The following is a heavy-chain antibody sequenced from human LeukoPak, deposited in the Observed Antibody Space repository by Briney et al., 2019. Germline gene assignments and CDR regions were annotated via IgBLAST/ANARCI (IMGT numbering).Heavy chain of an antibody. CDR1: GGSISSGGYY. D-gene: IGHD2-15*01. CDR2: MYYSGST. Sequence: SQTLSLTCTVSGGSISSGGYYWSWIRQHPGKGLEWIGYMYYSGSTYYNPSLKSRVTISVDTSKNQFSLKLSSVTAADTAVYYCARNVVVVAATRKGNWFDPWGQGTLVTVSS. V-gene: IGHV4-31*03. J-gene: IGHJ5*02. CDR3: ARNVVVVAATRKGNWFDP.